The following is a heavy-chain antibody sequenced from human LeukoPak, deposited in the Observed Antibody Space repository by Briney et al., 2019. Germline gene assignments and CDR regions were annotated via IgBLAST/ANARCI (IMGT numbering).Heavy chain of an antibody. CDR1: GFTFSSYA. CDR3: AKEHYSGSSDDY. CDR2: ISGSDGST. D-gene: IGHD1-26*01. J-gene: IGHJ4*02. Sequence: PGGSLRLSCAASGFTFSSYAMNWVRQAPGKGLEWVSVISGSDGSTYYADSVKGRFTISRDNSKNTLYLQMNSLRAEDTAVYYCAKEHYSGSSDDYWGQGTLVTVSS. V-gene: IGHV3-23*01.